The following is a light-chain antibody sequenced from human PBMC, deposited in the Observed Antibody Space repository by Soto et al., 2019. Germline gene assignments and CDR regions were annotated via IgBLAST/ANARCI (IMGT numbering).Light chain of an antibody. Sequence: QSALTQPASVSGSPGQSITISCTGTSSDVGGYNYVSWYQRHPGKAPKLMIFDVSKRPSGVSNRFSGSKSANTASLTISGLQAEDESDYFCSSYTSSTTPYVFGTGTNVTVL. J-gene: IGLJ1*01. V-gene: IGLV2-14*03. CDR2: DVS. CDR1: SSDVGGYNY. CDR3: SSYTSSTTPYV.